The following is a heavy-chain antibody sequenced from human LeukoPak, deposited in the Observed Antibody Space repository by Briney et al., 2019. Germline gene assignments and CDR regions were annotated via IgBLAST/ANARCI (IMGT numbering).Heavy chain of an antibody. CDR2: TYYRSKWYN. V-gene: IGHV6-1*01. CDR1: GDSVSSNSAA. Sequence: SQTPSLTCAISGDSVSSNSAAWNWIRQSPSRGLEWLGRTYYRSKWYNDYAVSVKSRITINPDTSKNQFSLQLNSVTPEDTAAYYCARRTSHRFLGWYDYYYYYMDVWGKGTTVTVSS. D-gene: IGHD3-3*01. J-gene: IGHJ6*03. CDR3: ARRTSHRFLGWYDYYYYYMDV.